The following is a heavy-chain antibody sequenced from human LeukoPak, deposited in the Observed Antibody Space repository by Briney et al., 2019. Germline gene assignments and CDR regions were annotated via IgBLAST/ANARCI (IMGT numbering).Heavy chain of an antibody. CDR1: GFTFSSYA. D-gene: IGHD3-22*01. Sequence: GGSLRLSCAASGFTFSSYAMSWVRQAPGKGLEWVSSISSSSSYIYYADSVKGRFTISRDNAKNSLYLQMNSLRAEDTAVYYCARDRHYYDSSGYYLRDAFDIWGQGTMVTVSS. J-gene: IGHJ3*02. V-gene: IGHV3-21*01. CDR2: ISSSSSYI. CDR3: ARDRHYYDSSGYYLRDAFDI.